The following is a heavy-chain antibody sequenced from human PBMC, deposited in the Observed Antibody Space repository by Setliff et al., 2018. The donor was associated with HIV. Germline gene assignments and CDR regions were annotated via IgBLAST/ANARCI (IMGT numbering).Heavy chain of an antibody. J-gene: IGHJ4*02. CDR3: AAVPWGHSSLIIDH. CDR1: GLIFSSYE. V-gene: IGHV3-48*03. D-gene: IGHD3-16*01. CDR2: IGGHGSII. Sequence: LRLSCAASGLIFSSYEMNWVRQAPGKGLEWISYIGGHGSIIHYADSVKGRFTISRDNAKNSVYLQMHSLRVEDTAVYYCAAVPWGHSSLIIDHWGQGTPVTFSS.